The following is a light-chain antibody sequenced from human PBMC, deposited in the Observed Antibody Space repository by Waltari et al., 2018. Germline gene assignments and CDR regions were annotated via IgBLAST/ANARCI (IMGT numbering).Light chain of an antibody. CDR3: SSYTSSNSVV. CDR1: SRDVGSYHR. V-gene: IGLV2-18*02. J-gene: IGLJ2*01. CDR2: EVS. Sequence: QSALTQPPSVSGSPGQSVTIPCPGTSRDVGSYHRVSWYQQPPGTAPKLMISEVSYRPSGVPDRFSGSKSGNTASLTIAGLQAEDEADYYCSSYTSSNSVVFGGGTNLTVL.